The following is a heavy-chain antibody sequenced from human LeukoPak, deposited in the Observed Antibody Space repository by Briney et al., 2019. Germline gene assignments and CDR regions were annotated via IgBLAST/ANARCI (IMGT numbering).Heavy chain of an antibody. CDR3: AKVRDDFWSGYYDY. J-gene: IGHJ4*02. CDR1: GFTFSSYA. D-gene: IGHD3-3*01. CDR2: ISGSGGST. V-gene: IGHV3-23*01. Sequence: GGSLRLSCAASGFTFSSYAMSWVRQAPGKGLEWVSAISGSGGSTYYADSVKGRFTISRDNSKNTLYLQMNSLRAEDTAVYCCAKVRDDFWSGYYDYWGQGTLVTVSS.